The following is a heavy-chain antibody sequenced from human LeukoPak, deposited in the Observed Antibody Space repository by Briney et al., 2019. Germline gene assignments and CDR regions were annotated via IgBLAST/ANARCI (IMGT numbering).Heavy chain of an antibody. CDR1: GFTFSGYT. Sequence: GGSLRLSCAASGFTFSGYTMNWVRQAPGEGLEWVSSVSSSGSDIYYADSVKGRFTISRDNAKNSLYLQMNSLRVEDTAVYYCARHGDGFYYGMDVWGQGTTVTVSS. CDR3: ARHGDGFYYGMDV. CDR2: VSSSGSDI. V-gene: IGHV3-21*01. J-gene: IGHJ6*01. D-gene: IGHD4-17*01.